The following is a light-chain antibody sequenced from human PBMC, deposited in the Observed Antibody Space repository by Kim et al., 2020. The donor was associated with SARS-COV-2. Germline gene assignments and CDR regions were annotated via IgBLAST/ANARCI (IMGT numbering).Light chain of an antibody. CDR2: QNS. Sequence: SYELTQPPSVSVSPGQTASITCSGHKLGDYHVSWYQQKPGQSPLLVIYQNSKRPSDIPERFSGSNSGNTATLTISWTQAMDEADYYCQAWDSNTACVFGT. CDR3: QAWDSNTACV. V-gene: IGLV3-1*01. CDR1: KLGDYH. J-gene: IGLJ1*01.